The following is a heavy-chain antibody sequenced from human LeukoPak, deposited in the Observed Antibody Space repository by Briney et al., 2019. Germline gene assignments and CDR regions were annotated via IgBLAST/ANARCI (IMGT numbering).Heavy chain of an antibody. Sequence: ASVKVSCEASGYTFTEYYMHWVRQAPGQGLEWVGWFNPKSGDTNYAREFQGRVTMTRDTSINTAYMDLSRLRSDDTAVYYCAREPKTTTSGFDIWGQGTLVTVSS. CDR1: GYTFTEYY. CDR2: FNPKSGDT. CDR3: AREPKTTTSGFDI. V-gene: IGHV1-2*02. J-gene: IGHJ3*02. D-gene: IGHD1-1*01.